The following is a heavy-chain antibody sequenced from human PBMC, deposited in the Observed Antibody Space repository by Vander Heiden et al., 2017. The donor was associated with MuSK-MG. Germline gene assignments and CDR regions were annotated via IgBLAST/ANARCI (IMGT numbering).Heavy chain of an antibody. Sequence: QLQLQESGPGLVKPSETLSLTCAVSGGSITSSGYYWGWIRKPPGKGLEWIASIYYTRSTYDKPALESRVTISVDTSKNQCSRRVTSVTAADTAIYYCARNRNIDGDDYFDNWGRGTLVTVYS. V-gene: IGHV4-39*01. CDR1: GGSITSSGYY. D-gene: IGHD3-3*01. CDR3: ARNRNIDGDDYFDN. J-gene: IGHJ4*02. CDR2: IYYTRST.